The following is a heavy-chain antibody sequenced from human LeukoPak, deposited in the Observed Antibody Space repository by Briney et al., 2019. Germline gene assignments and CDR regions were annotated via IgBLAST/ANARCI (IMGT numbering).Heavy chain of an antibody. D-gene: IGHD6-13*01. V-gene: IGHV3-23*01. CDR2: ISGSGDST. CDR3: AKTRPLDSSSWSHGDY. CDR1: GFTFSSYA. J-gene: IGHJ4*02. Sequence: GGSLRLSCAASGFTFSSYAMSWVRQAPGKGLEWVSAISGSGDSTYYGDSVKGRFTISRDNSKNALYLQMNSLRAEDTAVYYCAKTRPLDSSSWSHGDYWGQGALVTVSS.